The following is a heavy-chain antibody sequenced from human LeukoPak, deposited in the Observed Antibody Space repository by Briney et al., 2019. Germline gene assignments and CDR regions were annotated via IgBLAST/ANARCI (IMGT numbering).Heavy chain of an antibody. CDR2: IKQDGSEK. CDR1: GFTFSSYW. J-gene: IGHJ6*03. CDR3: ARDQAFSYYYYFMDV. Sequence: GGSLRLSCAASGFTFSSYWMSWVRQAPGKGLEWVANIKQDGSEKYYVDSVKGRFTISRDSAKKSLYLQMNSLRAEDTAVYYCARDQAFSYYYYFMDVWGKGTTVTVSS. V-gene: IGHV3-7*01. D-gene: IGHD3-3*01.